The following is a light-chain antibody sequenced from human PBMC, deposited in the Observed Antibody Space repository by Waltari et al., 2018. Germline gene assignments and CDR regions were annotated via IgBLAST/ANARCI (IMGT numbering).Light chain of an antibody. CDR3: HSRDASGVAGT. V-gene: IGLV3-19*01. CDR2: DKN. J-gene: IGLJ2*01. Sequence: SSALTPDPAVSVAMGQTVRITCQGDRLRSYYASWYQQRTGQAPILVNYDKNKRPSGVPDRFSDSSSHNTGSLTITGAQAEDEASYFCHSRDASGVAGTFGGGTKLTVL. CDR1: RLRSYY.